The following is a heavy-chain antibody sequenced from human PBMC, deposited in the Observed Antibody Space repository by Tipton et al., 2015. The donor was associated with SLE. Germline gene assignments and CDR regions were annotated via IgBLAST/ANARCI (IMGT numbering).Heavy chain of an antibody. CDR1: GYSISSGYY. J-gene: IGHJ4*02. Sequence: TLSLTCAVSGYSISSGYYWGWIRQPPGKGLEWIGSIYYSGSTNYNPSLKSRVTISVDTSKNQFSLKLSSVTAADTAVYYCARVFPRGDWGQGTLVTVSS. CDR3: ARVFPRGD. CDR2: IYYSGST. V-gene: IGHV4-38-2*01. D-gene: IGHD3-10*01.